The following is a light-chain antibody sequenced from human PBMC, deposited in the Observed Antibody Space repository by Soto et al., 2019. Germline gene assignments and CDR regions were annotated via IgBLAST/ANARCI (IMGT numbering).Light chain of an antibody. CDR1: SSDVGGYNY. CDR2: EVS. V-gene: IGLV2-14*01. CDR3: SSYTSSSPYV. J-gene: IGLJ1*01. Sequence: QSVLTHPPSASGSPGQSVAISCTGTSSDVGGYNYVSWYQQHPGKAPKLMIYEVSNRPSGVSNRFSGSKSGNTASLTISGLQAEDEADYYCSSYTSSSPYVFGTGTKVTVL.